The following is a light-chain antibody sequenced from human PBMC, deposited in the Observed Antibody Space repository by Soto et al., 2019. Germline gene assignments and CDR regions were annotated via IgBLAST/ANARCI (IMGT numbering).Light chain of an antibody. Sequence: DIQMTQSPSSLSASVGDRVTITCRASQTISIFLNWYQQKPGKAPKLLIYGASTLQGGVPSRFSGSGSGTYFSLGISRLQPEDFATYYCQRSYGSPPWTVGQGTKVDIK. CDR1: QTISIF. V-gene: IGKV1-39*01. CDR3: QRSYGSPPWT. J-gene: IGKJ1*01. CDR2: GAS.